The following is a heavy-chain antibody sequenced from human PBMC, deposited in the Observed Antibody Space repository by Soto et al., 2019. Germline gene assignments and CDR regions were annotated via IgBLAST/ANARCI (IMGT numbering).Heavy chain of an antibody. Sequence: SETLSLTCTVSGGSISSGGYYWSWIRQHPGKGLEWIGYIYYSGSTYYNPSLKSRVTISVDTSKNQFSLKLSSVTAADTAVYYCARATKGTAAAGTFSWGQGTLVTVSS. V-gene: IGHV4-31*03. CDR1: GGSISSGGYY. CDR2: IYYSGST. CDR3: ARATKGTAAAGTFS. D-gene: IGHD6-13*01. J-gene: IGHJ5*02.